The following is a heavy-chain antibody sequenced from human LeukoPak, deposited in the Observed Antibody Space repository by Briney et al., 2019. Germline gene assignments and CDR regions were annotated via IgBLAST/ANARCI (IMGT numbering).Heavy chain of an antibody. CDR1: GGSISSGSYY. D-gene: IGHD5-12*01. V-gene: IGHV4-61*02. J-gene: IGHJ4*02. CDR3: ARDLNLVATHPVLFDY. Sequence: PSQTLSLTYTVSGGSISSGSYYWSWIRQPAGKGLEWIGRIYTSGSTNYNPSLKSRVTISVDTSKNQFSLKLSSVTAADTAVYYCARDLNLVATHPVLFDYWGQGTLVTVSS. CDR2: IYTSGST.